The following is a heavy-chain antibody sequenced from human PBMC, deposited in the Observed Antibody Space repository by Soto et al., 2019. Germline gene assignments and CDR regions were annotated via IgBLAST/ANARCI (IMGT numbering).Heavy chain of an antibody. CDR3: ARADLYCSGGSCDSGPPYYYYGMDV. Sequence: GASVKVSCKASGGTFSSYAISWVRQAPGPGLEWLGGIIPIFGTANYAQKFQGRVTITADESTSTAYMELGSLRSEDTAVYYCARADLYCSGGSCDSGPPYYYYGMDVWGQGTTVTVSS. CDR1: GGTFSSYA. J-gene: IGHJ6*02. CDR2: IIPIFGTA. V-gene: IGHV1-69*13. D-gene: IGHD2-15*01.